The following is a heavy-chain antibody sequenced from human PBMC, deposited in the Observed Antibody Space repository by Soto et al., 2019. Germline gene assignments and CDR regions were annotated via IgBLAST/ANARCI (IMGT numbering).Heavy chain of an antibody. CDR2: IYYTGKT. J-gene: IGHJ5*02. V-gene: IGHV4-31*03. CDR3: ARDGHRNWNYFDP. CDR1: GGSLSYGGYY. Sequence: QVQLQESGPGLVKPSQTLSLTCTVSGGSLSYGGYYWTWIRQYPGKGLEWIGYIYYTGKTYYNPSLKRRLSMSADTSKNQFSLKLTSVTAANTAVYYCARDGHRNWNYFDPWGQGTLVTVSS. D-gene: IGHD1-7*01.